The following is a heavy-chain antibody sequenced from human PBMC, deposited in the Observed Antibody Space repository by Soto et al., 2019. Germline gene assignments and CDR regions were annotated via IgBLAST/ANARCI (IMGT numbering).Heavy chain of an antibody. J-gene: IGHJ4*02. V-gene: IGHV3-21*06. CDR1: GFTFGSFT. CDR2: ISSSSAYI. D-gene: IGHD3-16*01. CDR3: ARDGLTFGGD. Sequence: EVHLVEAGGGLVKPGESLTLSCAASGFTFGSFTLNWVRQAPGKGLEWVSSISSSSAYIYYAKSVKGRFTISRDNARSTLYLQINSLRLDDTAVYFCARDGLTFGGDWGQETLVAVSS.